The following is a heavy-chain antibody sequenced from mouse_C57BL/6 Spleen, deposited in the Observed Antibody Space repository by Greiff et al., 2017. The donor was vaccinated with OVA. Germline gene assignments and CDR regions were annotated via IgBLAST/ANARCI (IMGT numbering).Heavy chain of an antibody. CDR3: ARNSLSHYYGSSYGYFDY. D-gene: IGHD1-1*01. J-gene: IGHJ2*01. CDR2: IDPANGNT. V-gene: IGHV14-3*01. CDR1: GFNIKNTY. Sequence: EVQLQQSVAELVRPGASVKLSCTASGFNIKNTYMHWVKQRPEQGLEWIGRIDPANGNTKYAPKFQGKATLTADTSSNTAYLQHSSLTSEDTAIYSCARNSLSHYYGSSYGYFDYWGQGTTLTVSS.